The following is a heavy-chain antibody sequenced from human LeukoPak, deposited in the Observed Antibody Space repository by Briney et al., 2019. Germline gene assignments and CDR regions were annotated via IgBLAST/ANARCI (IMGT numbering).Heavy chain of an antibody. CDR2: ISKSGGPI. V-gene: IGHV3-48*03. CDR3: ASVARDYYLWSDPIETFYFDS. CDR1: GFTFSSYE. J-gene: IGHJ4*02. Sequence: PGGSLRLSCTASGFTFSSYEMNWVRQAPGKGLEWISYISKSGGPIYYADSVQGRFTISRENAKNSLYLQMNSLRAEDTAIYYCASVARDYYLWSDPIETFYFDSWGQGTLVTVSS. D-gene: IGHD3-3*01.